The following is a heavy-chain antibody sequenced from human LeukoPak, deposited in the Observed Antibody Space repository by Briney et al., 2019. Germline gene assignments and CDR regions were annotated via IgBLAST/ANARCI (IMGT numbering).Heavy chain of an antibody. Sequence: SETLSLTCAVYGGSFSGYYWSWIRQPPGKGLEWIGEINHGGSTNYNPSLKSRVTISVDTSKNQFSLKLSSVTAADTAVYYCARGRGLKYSSSWYGFDYWGQGTLVTVSS. V-gene: IGHV4-34*01. D-gene: IGHD6-13*01. CDR2: INHGGST. CDR3: ARGRGLKYSSSWYGFDY. CDR1: GGSFSGYY. J-gene: IGHJ4*02.